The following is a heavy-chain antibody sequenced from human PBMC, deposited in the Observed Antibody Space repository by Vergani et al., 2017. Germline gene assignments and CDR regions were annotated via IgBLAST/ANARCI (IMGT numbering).Heavy chain of an antibody. J-gene: IGHJ6*03. D-gene: IGHD3-3*01. Sequence: EVQVLESGRGLVQPGGSLRLSCAASGFTFSSYAMSWVRQAPGKGLEWVSAISGSGGNTYYADSVKGRFTISRDNSKNTLYLQMNSLRAEDTAVYYCAKDHGDYDFWSGSTGYYMDVWGKGTTVTVSS. CDR1: GFTFSSYA. CDR2: ISGSGGNT. CDR3: AKDHGDYDFWSGSTGYYMDV. V-gene: IGHV3-23*01.